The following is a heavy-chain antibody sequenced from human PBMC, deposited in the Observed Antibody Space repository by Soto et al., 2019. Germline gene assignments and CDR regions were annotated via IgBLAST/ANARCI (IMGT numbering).Heavy chain of an antibody. CDR1: GGSISSYY. J-gene: IGHJ3*02. D-gene: IGHD3-10*01. CDR3: ARVEVDYGTPGAFDI. CDR2: IYYSGST. Sequence: SETLSLTCTVSGGSISSYYWSWIRQPPGKGLEWIGYIYYSGSTNYNPSLKSRVTISVDTSKNQFSLKLSSVTAADTAVYYCARVEVDYGTPGAFDIWGQGTMVTVSS. V-gene: IGHV4-59*01.